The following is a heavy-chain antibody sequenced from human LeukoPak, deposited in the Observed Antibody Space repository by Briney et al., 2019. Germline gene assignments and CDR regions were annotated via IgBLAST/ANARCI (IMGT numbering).Heavy chain of an antibody. J-gene: IGHJ3*02. V-gene: IGHV3-30*18. D-gene: IGHD3-10*01. CDR2: ISYDGTNE. CDR3: AKDLSPLVWFVSGSDAFDI. Sequence: PGGSLRLSCAASGFTVSSNYMIWVRQAPGKGLEWVAVISYDGTNEYYADSVKGLFTISRDNSKNTLYLQMNSLRAEDTAVYYCAKDLSPLVWFVSGSDAFDIWGQGTMVTVSS. CDR1: GFTVSSNY.